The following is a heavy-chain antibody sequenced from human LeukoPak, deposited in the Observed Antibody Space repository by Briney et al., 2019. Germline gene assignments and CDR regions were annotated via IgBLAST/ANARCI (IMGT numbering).Heavy chain of an antibody. CDR3: ARGPANYDILTGPPAGYYYGMDV. Sequence: SVKVSCKASGGTFSSYAISWVRQAPGQGLEWMGGIIPIFGTANYAQKFQGRVTITADESTSTAYMELSSLRSEDTAVYYCARGPANYDILTGPPAGYYYGMDVWGQGTTVTVSS. CDR2: IIPIFGTA. CDR1: GGTFSSYA. D-gene: IGHD3-9*01. V-gene: IGHV1-69*13. J-gene: IGHJ6*02.